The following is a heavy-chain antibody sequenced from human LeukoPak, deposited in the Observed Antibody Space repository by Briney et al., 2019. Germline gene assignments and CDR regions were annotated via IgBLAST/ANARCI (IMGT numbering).Heavy chain of an antibody. CDR1: GGSISSYY. D-gene: IGHD6-19*01. V-gene: IGHV4-4*07. J-gene: IGHJ4*02. CDR3: ARAFYSSGYYFDY. Sequence: PSETLFLTCTVSGGSISSYYWSWIRQPAGKGLEWIGRIYTSGSTTYNPSLKSRVTMSVATSKNQFSLNLSSVTAADTAVYYCARAFYSSGYYFDYWGQGILVTVSS. CDR2: IYTSGST.